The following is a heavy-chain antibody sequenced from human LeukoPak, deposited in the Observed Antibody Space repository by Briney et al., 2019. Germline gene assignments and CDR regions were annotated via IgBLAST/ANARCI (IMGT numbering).Heavy chain of an antibody. CDR3: ARVGWNYVY. CDR2: INPNSGGT. V-gene: IGHV1-2*02. D-gene: IGHD1-7*01. CDR1: GYTFTGYY. Sequence: ASVTVSCKASGYTFTGYYMHWVRLAPAQGLEWMGWINPNSGGTNYAQKFQGRVTMTRDTSISTAYMELSRLRSDDTAVYYCARVGWNYVYWGQGTLVTVSS. J-gene: IGHJ4*02.